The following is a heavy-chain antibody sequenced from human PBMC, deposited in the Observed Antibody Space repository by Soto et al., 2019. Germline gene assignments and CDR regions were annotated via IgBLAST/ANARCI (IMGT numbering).Heavy chain of an antibody. V-gene: IGHV1-8*01. Sequence: ASVKVSCKASGYTFTSYDINWVRQATGQGLEWMGWMNPNSGNTGYAQKFQGRVTMTRNTSISTAYMELSSLRSEDTAVYYCARGLAAGGIAVNWGQGTLVTVSS. CDR3: ARGLAAGGIAVN. CDR1: GYTFTSYD. J-gene: IGHJ4*02. CDR2: MNPNSGNT. D-gene: IGHD6-19*01.